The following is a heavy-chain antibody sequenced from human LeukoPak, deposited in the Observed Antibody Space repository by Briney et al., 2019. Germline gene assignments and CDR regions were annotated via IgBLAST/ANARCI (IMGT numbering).Heavy chain of an antibody. CDR2: ISAYNGNT. D-gene: IGHD6-19*01. CDR3: ARAVAGTGFDY. CDR1: GYTFTSYG. V-gene: IGHV1-18*01. J-gene: IGHJ4*02. Sequence: VSVKVSCKPSGYTFTSYGISWVGPAPGQGRDWMGWISAYNGNTTYAKKLQGRVTMTTDTSTSTAYMELRSLRSDDTAVDYCARAVAGTGFDYWGQGTLVTVSS.